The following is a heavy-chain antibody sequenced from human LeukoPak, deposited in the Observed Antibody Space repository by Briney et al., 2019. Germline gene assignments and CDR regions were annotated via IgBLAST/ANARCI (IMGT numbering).Heavy chain of an antibody. D-gene: IGHD6-25*01. J-gene: IGHJ4*02. CDR3: ARDDERRPFDY. CDR1: GFAFSSYA. V-gene: IGHV3-30-3*01. Sequence: GGSLRLSCAASGFAFSSYAMHWVRQAPGKGLEWVAVISYDGSNKYYADSVKGRFTISRDNSKNTLYLQMNSLRAEDTAVYYCARDDERRPFDYWGQGTLVTVSS. CDR2: ISYDGSNK.